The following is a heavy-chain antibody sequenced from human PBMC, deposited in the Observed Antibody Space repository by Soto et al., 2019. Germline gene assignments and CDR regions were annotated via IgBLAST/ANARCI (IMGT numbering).Heavy chain of an antibody. CDR3: ARDQGLCSGGSCWGYFDY. Sequence: ASVTGSCKASGYNFTTYYFHWVRQAPGHGLESMGIISPDGRSPIYAQKFQGRVTITRDTSASTAYMELSSLRSEDTAVYYCARDQGLCSGGSCWGYFDYWGQGTLVTVSS. CDR2: ISPDGRSP. V-gene: IGHV1-46*01. D-gene: IGHD2-15*01. CDR1: GYNFTTYY. J-gene: IGHJ4*02.